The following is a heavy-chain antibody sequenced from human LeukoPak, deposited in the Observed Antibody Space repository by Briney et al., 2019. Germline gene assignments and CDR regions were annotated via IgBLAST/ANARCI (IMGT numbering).Heavy chain of an antibody. J-gene: IGHJ4*02. CDR2: INPNSGGT. Sequence: ASVKVSCKASGYTFTGYYMHWVRQAPGQGLEWMGWINPNSGGTNYAQKFQGRVTMTRDTSISTAYMELSRVRSDDTAVYYCARGPSSRAEQWLVYWGQGTLVTVSS. CDR3: ARGPSSRAEQWLVY. V-gene: IGHV1-2*02. D-gene: IGHD6-19*01. CDR1: GYTFTGYY.